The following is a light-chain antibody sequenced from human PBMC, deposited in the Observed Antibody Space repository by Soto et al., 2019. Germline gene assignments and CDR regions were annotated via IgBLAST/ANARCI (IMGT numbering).Light chain of an antibody. J-gene: IGKJ5*01. V-gene: IGKV3-15*01. CDR2: GAS. CDR3: HQRQYWPPIT. CDR1: QSISSSY. Sequence: EIVLTQSPGTLSLSPGERATLSCRASQSISSSYLAWYQQKPGQAPRLLIYGASTRATGIPARFSGSGSGTEFTLTISSLQSEDFAVYYCHQRQYWPPITFGQGTRLE.